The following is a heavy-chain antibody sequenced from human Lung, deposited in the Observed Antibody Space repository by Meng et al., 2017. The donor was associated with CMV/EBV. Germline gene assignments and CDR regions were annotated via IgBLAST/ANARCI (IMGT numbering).Heavy chain of an antibody. D-gene: IGHD3-16*01. CDR1: RFTFGTYW. J-gene: IGHJ4*02. CDR2: IKEDGSEK. V-gene: IGHV3-7*01. CDR3: ARGRFAFEF. Sequence: GESLKISCAASRFTFGTYWMTWVRQAPGKGLEWVATIKEDGSEKYYVDSVKGRFAISRDNAQNSLYLQMDSLRAEDTAVYYCARGRFAFEFWGQGTLVTVSS.